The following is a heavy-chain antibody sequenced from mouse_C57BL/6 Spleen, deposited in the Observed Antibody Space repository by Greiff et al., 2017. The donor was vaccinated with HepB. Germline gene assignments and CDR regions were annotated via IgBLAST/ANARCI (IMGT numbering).Heavy chain of an antibody. CDR2: IDPSDSYT. CDR1: GYTFTSYW. V-gene: IGHV1-50*01. J-gene: IGHJ2*01. CDR3: AREVVVAPFDY. D-gene: IGHD1-1*01. Sequence: QVQLQQPGAELVKPGASVKLSCKASGYTFTSYWMQWVKQRPGQGLEWVGEIDPSDSYTNYNQKFKGKATLTVDTSSSTAYIQLSSLTSEDSAVYYCAREVVVAPFDYWGQGTTLTVSS.